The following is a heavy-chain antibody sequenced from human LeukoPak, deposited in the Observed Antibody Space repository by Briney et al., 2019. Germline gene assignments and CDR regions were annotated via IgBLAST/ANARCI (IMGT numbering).Heavy chain of an antibody. CDR1: GYTFTRYG. J-gene: IGHJ6*02. CDR3: ETGPITMVRGVIPYRTDV. V-gene: IGHV1-18*01. Sequence: GASVKVSCRASGYTFTRYGISWVRRAPGQGLEGVGWISAYNGNTHPAQKLQRRVTMTTDTSTSTAYTELRTLNSDDPAVNSCETGPITMVRGVIPYRTDVWGQGTTVTVSS. D-gene: IGHD3-10*01. CDR2: ISAYNGNT.